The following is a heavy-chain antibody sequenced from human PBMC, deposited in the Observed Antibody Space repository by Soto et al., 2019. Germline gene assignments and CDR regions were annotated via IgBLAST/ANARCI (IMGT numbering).Heavy chain of an antibody. CDR1: GGSISRYY. Sequence: QVQLQESGPGLVKPSETLSLTCTVSGGSISRYYWSWIRQPPGKGLEWIGYIYYSGSTNYNPSLKSRVTISVDTSKNQFSLKLSSVTAADTAVYYCARVVGGIFQGQLGPYNWFDPWGQGTLVTVSS. CDR3: ARVVGGIFQGQLGPYNWFDP. J-gene: IGHJ5*02. V-gene: IGHV4-59*01. D-gene: IGHD3-3*01. CDR2: IYYSGST.